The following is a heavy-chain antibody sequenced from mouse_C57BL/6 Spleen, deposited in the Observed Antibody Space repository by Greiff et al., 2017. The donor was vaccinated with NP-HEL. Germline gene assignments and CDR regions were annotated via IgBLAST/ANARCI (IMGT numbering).Heavy chain of an antibody. CDR2: IDPANGNT. CDR3: ASIITTVVAVPAFDY. J-gene: IGHJ2*01. Sequence: EVQLQESVAELVRPGASVKLSCTASGFNIKNTYMHWVKQRPEQGLEWIGRIDPANGNTKYAPKFQGKATITADTSSNTAYLQLSSLTSEDTAIYYCASIITTVVAVPAFDYGGQGTTLTVAS. D-gene: IGHD1-1*01. V-gene: IGHV14-3*01. CDR1: GFNIKNTY.